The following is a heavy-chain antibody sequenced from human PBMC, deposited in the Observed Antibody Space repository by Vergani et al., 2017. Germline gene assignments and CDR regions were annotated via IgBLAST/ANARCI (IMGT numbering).Heavy chain of an antibody. CDR2: FDPEDGET. V-gene: IGHV1-24*01. CDR1: GYTLTELS. CDR3: ATDLLGSSTGDAFDI. Sequence: QVQLVQSGAEVKKPGASVKVSCKVSGYTLTELSMHWVRQAPGKGLEWMGGFDPEDGETIYAQKFQGRVTMTEYTATDTAYMERSSLRSEDTAVYYCATDLLGSSTGDAFDIWGQGTMVTVSS. J-gene: IGHJ3*02. D-gene: IGHD6-13*01.